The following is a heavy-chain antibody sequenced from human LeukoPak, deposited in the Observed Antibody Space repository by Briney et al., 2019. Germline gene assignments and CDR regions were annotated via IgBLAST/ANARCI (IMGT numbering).Heavy chain of an antibody. CDR3: ARDAYYYDSSSYYLNAFDI. J-gene: IGHJ3*02. CDR2: IYGIDSTI. Sequence: PGGSLRLSCAASGFTFSDYYMSWIRQAPGKGLEWLSYIYGIDSTISYAASVKGRFTISRDNAKNSLYLQMNSLRAEDTAVYYCARDAYYYDSSSYYLNAFDIWGQGTVVTVSS. CDR1: GFTFSDYY. V-gene: IGHV3-11*01. D-gene: IGHD3-22*01.